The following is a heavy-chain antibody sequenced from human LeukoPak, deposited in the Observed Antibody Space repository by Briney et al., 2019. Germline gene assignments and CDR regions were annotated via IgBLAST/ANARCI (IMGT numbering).Heavy chain of an antibody. CDR3: ARRTALGREFDY. D-gene: IGHD1-1*01. Sequence: GESLKISCKGSGYSFTSYWIGWVRPMPGKGLEWMGIIYPGDSDTRYSPSFQGQVTISADKSINTAYLQWNSLKASDSAMYYCARRTALGREFDYWGQGTLVIVSS. CDR2: IYPGDSDT. J-gene: IGHJ4*02. CDR1: GYSFTSYW. V-gene: IGHV5-51*01.